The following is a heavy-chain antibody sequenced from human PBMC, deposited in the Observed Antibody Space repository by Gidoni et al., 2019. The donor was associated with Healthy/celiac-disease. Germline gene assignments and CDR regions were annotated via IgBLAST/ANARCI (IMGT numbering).Heavy chain of an antibody. J-gene: IGHJ4*02. D-gene: IGHD7-27*01. Sequence: EVQLVESGGGLVQPGRSLRLSCAASGFTFDDYAMHWFRQAPGKGLEWVSGISWNSGSIGYADSVKGRFTISRDNAKNSLYLQMNSLRAEDTALYYCAKDWGLGIGRRLAQQFDYWDQGTLVTVSS. CDR1: GFTFDDYA. V-gene: IGHV3-9*01. CDR3: AKDWGLGIGRRLAQQFDY. CDR2: ISWNSGSI.